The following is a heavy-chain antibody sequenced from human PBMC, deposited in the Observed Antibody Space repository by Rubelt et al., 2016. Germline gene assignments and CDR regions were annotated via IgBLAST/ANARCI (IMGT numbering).Heavy chain of an antibody. CDR2: ISSSGDST. V-gene: IGHV3-23*01. Sequence: NRGEWVSAISSSGDSTYYVDSVKGRFTISRDNSKNTLYLQMDSLRAEDTAVYYCAKDHDSGSYYKSFDYWGQGTLVTVSS. CDR3: AKDHDSGSYYKSFDY. D-gene: IGHD1-26*01. J-gene: IGHJ4*02.